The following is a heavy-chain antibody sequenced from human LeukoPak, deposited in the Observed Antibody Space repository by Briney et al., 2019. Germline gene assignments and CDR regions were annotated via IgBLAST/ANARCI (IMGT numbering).Heavy chain of an antibody. Sequence: GRSLRLSCAASGFTFSSYGMHWVRQAPCKGLEWVAVIWYDGSNKYYADSVKGRFTISRDNSKNTLYLQMNSLRAEDTAVYYCARGRYSSSYWGQGTLVTVSS. D-gene: IGHD6-13*01. CDR2: IWYDGSNK. CDR3: ARGRYSSSY. V-gene: IGHV3-33*01. CDR1: GFTFSSYG. J-gene: IGHJ4*02.